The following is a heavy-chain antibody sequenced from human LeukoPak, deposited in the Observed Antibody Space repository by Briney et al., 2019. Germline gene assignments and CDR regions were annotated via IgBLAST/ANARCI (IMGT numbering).Heavy chain of an antibody. CDR1: GFTFSSYV. CDR3: AKVQYSDYNMNFDY. Sequence: PGGSLRLSCAASGFTFSSYVMSWVRQAPGKGLEWVSAITGSGGTTYYADSVKGRFTISRDNSKNTLYLQMNSLRDDDTAVYYCAKVQYSDYNMNFDYWGQGTLVTVSS. J-gene: IGHJ4*02. CDR2: ITGSGGTT. D-gene: IGHD5-12*01. V-gene: IGHV3-23*01.